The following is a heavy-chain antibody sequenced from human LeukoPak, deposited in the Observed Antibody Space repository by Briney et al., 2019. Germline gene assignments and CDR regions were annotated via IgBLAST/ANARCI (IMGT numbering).Heavy chain of an antibody. CDR3: ARPLFSSNYKAFDL. J-gene: IGHJ3*01. V-gene: IGHV5-51*01. D-gene: IGHD4-11*01. CDR1: GFSSTTYW. CDR2: IQPDDSDT. Sequence: GESLTISCRLSGFSSTTYWIAWGRQMPGKGLEWMGVIQPDDSDTTYSPSFQGQVSISADKSINTAFPQWSSLEASDTAMYYCARPLFSSNYKAFDLWGQGTLVTVSS.